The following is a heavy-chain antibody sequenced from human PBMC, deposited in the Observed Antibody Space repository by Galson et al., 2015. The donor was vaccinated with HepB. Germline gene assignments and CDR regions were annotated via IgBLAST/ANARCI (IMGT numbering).Heavy chain of an antibody. CDR1: GDTFTPYS. V-gene: IGHV1-69*04. CDR2: IIPTLGVR. D-gene: IGHD2-21*02. CDR3: ARGDCGRDCFTSSLDS. Sequence: SVKVSCKASGDTFTPYSITWVRQAPGQGLQWMGRIIPTLGVRHYAQKFQGRITITADKSANAAYMELNSLTSEDTAIYFCARGDCGRDCFTSSLDSWGQGTPVTVSS. J-gene: IGHJ4*02.